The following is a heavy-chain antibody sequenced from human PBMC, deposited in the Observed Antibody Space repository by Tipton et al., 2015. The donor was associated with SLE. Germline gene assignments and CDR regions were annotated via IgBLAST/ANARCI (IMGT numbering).Heavy chain of an antibody. J-gene: IGHJ4*02. CDR1: GFTFSSYAM. CDR2: IYHSGST. V-gene: IGHV4-4*02. Sequence: SLRLSCAASGFTFSSYAMSWVRQPPGKGLEWIGEIYHSGSTNYNPSLKSRVTISVDKSKNQFSLKLSSVTAADTAVYYCARGADNSGGWYVDYWGQGTLVTVSS. D-gene: IGHD6-19*01. CDR3: ARGADNSGGWYVDY.